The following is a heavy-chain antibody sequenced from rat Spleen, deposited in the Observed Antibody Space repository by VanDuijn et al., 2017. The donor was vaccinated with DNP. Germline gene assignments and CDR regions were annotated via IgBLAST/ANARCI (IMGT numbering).Heavy chain of an antibody. J-gene: IGHJ2*01. CDR1: GFTFSDYN. D-gene: IGHD1-2*01. CDR2: ISYDGSST. V-gene: IGHV5-7*01. CDR3: ARGGQLYRG. Sequence: EVQLVESGGGLVQPGRSLKLSCAASGFTFSDYNMAWVRQAPKKGLEWVATISYDGSSTYYRDSVKGRFTISRDNAKSTLYLQMDSLRSEDTATYYCARGGQLYRGWGQGVMVTVSS.